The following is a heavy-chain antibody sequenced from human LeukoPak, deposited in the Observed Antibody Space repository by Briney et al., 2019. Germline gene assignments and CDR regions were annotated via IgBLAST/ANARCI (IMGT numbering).Heavy chain of an antibody. CDR3: ARQEYDVYSSGWYYFDY. CDR1: GGSISSSSYY. D-gene: IGHD6-19*01. Sequence: PSETLSLTCTVSGGSISSSSYYWGWIRQPPGKGLEWIGSIYYSGSTYYNPSLKSRVTISVDTSKNQFSLKLSSVTAAETAVYYCARQEYDVYSSGWYYFDYWGQGTLVTVSS. CDR2: IYYSGST. V-gene: IGHV4-39*01. J-gene: IGHJ4*02.